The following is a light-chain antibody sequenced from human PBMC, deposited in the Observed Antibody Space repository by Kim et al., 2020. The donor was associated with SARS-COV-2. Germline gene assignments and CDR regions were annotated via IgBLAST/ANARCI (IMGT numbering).Light chain of an antibody. CDR3: QQYGSSPV. J-gene: IGKJ4*01. V-gene: IGKV3-20*01. Sequence: LSPGERATLSCRASQSVSSSYLAWYQQKPGQAPRLLIYGASSRATGIPDMFSGSGSGTDFTLTISRLEPEDFAVYYCQQYGSSPVFGGGTKVDIK. CDR1: QSVSSSY. CDR2: GAS.